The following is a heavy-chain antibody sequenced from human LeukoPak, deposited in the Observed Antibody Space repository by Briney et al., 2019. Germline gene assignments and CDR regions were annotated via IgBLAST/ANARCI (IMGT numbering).Heavy chain of an antibody. J-gene: IGHJ4*02. CDR1: GYSFTNID. Sequence: ASVKVSCKASGYSFTNIDISWVRQAPGQGPEWMGWMNTDSGNTGYAQKIQGRVTMSRDTSISTAFMVLSNLRSDDTAVYSCTMGPGESSSSDYWGQGTLVTVSS. CDR3: TMGPGESSSSDY. V-gene: IGHV1-8*01. CDR2: MNTDSGNT. D-gene: IGHD6-13*01.